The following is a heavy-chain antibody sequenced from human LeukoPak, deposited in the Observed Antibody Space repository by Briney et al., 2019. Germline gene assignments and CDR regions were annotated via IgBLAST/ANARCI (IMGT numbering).Heavy chain of an antibody. D-gene: IGHD3-16*02. CDR1: GGSISSYY. J-gene: IGHJ3*02. Sequence: SETLSLTCTVSGGSISSYYWSWIRQPPGKGLEWIGYIYYSGSTNYNPSLKNRVTISVDTSKNQFSLKLSSVTAADTAVYYCARTTGLYDAFDIWGQGTMVTVSS. V-gene: IGHV4-59*01. CDR3: ARTTGLYDAFDI. CDR2: IYYSGST.